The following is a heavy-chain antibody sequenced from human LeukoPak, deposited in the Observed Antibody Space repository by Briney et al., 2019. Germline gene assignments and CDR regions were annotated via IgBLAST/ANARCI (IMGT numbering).Heavy chain of an antibody. J-gene: IGHJ3*02. CDR3: ARTVAASNAFDI. Sequence: ASVKVSCKASGGTFSSYAISWVRQAPGQGLEWMGGIIPILGTANYAQKFQGRVTITADKSTSTAYMELSSLRSEDTAVYYCARTVAASNAFDIWGQGTMVTVSS. D-gene: IGHD2-15*01. CDR1: GGTFSSYA. CDR2: IIPILGTA. V-gene: IGHV1-69*10.